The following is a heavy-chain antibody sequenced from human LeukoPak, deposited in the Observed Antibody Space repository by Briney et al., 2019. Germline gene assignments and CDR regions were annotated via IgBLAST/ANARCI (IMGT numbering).Heavy chain of an antibody. Sequence: PGGSLRLSCVASGFTFSAYHMSWIRQAPGKGLEWVSYNSSAGSIYYADSVKGRFTISRDNAKNSLYLQMNSLRADDTAVYFCARDSYASGSDYWGQGTLVTVSS. CDR3: ARDSYASGSDY. D-gene: IGHD1-26*01. CDR2: NSSAGSI. J-gene: IGHJ4*02. V-gene: IGHV3-11*01. CDR1: GFTFSAYH.